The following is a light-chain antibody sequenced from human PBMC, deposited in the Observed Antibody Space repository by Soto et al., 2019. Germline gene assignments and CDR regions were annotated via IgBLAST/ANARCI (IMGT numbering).Light chain of an antibody. J-gene: IGKJ5*01. Sequence: EIVLTQSPGTLSLSPGEGATLSCRANQSLGSTYLAWYQQKPGQAPRLLIYGASNRATGIPDRFSGSGSGTDFTFTISRLEPEDFAVYYCQQYGSSPITFGEGTRLEIK. CDR1: QSLGSTY. V-gene: IGKV3-20*01. CDR2: GAS. CDR3: QQYGSSPIT.